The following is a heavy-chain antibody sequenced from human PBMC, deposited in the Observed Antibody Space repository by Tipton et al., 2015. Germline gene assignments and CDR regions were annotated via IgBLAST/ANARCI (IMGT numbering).Heavy chain of an antibody. D-gene: IGHD5-18*01. CDR1: GFTFSTYD. J-gene: IGHJ2*01. Sequence: GSLRLSCAASGFTFSTYDMHWVRQATGKGLEWVSGIGTAGETYYPGSVKGRFTISRENAKKSLYLQMNSLRAGDTAVYYCARPRVETTMFTRDWYFDLWGRGTLVTVSS. V-gene: IGHV3-13*01. CDR3: ARPRVETTMFTRDWYFDL. CDR2: IGTAGET.